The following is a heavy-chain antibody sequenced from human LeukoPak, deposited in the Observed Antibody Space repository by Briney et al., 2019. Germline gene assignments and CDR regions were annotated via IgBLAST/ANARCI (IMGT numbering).Heavy chain of an antibody. D-gene: IGHD7-27*01. CDR1: GGSISSSSYY. V-gene: IGHV4-39*01. CDR2: IYYSGST. J-gene: IGHJ4*02. CDR3: AGRGSELGFTTYFDY. Sequence: SETLSLTCTVSGGSISSSSYYWGWIRQPPGKGLEWIGSIYYSGSTYYNPSLKSRVTISVDTSKNQFSLKLSSVTAADTAVYYCAGRGSELGFTTYFDYWGQGTLVTVSS.